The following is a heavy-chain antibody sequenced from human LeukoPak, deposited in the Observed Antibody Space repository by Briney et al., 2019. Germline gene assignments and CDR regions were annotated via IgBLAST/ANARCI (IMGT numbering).Heavy chain of an antibody. CDR3: ARDLVVVATTARYYGMDV. J-gene: IGHJ6*02. CDR1: GFTFSSYW. D-gene: IGHD5-24*01. Sequence: GGSLRLSWAASGFTFSSYWMSWVRQAPGKGLEWVANIKQDGSEKYYVDSVKGRFTISRDNAKNSLYLQMNSLRAEDTAVYYCARDLVVVATTARYYGMDVWGQGTTVTVSS. CDR2: IKQDGSEK. V-gene: IGHV3-7*01.